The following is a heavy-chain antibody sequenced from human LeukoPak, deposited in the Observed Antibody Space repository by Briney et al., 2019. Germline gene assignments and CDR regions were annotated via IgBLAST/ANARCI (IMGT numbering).Heavy chain of an antibody. V-gene: IGHV3-48*04. J-gene: IGHJ4*02. CDR2: ISWDSSTI. CDR1: GFTFGPYA. Sequence: GGSLRLSCAASGFTFGPYAMNWVRLAPGKGLQWVAYISWDSSTIHYSDSVRGRFTISRDNAKNSLYLQMNSLRVEDTAVYYCARDADGNADHWGQGTLVTVSS. CDR3: ARDADGNADH.